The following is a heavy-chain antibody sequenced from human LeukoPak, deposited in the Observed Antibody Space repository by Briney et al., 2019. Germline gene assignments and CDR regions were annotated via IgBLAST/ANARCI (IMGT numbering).Heavy chain of an antibody. J-gene: IGHJ4*02. Sequence: GRSLRLSCAASGFTVSSNYMSWVRQAPGKGLEWVSIIYSDGSTYYADSVKGRFTISRDNSKNTLYLQMNSLRAEDTAVYYCAKRSTGYSSGWYSFDYWGQGTLVTVSS. CDR2: IYSDGST. D-gene: IGHD6-19*01. CDR3: AKRSTGYSSGWYSFDY. V-gene: IGHV3-66*01. CDR1: GFTVSSNY.